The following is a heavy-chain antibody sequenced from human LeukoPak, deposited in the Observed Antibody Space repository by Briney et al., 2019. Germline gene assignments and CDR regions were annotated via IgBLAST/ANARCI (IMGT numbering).Heavy chain of an antibody. V-gene: IGHV3-66*01. D-gene: IGHD2-15*01. J-gene: IGHJ4*02. CDR3: ARGDCSGGSCLELGY. CDR1: GFTVITHY. Sequence: GGSLRLSCAASGFTVITHYMGWVRQAPGKGLEWVSVIYSGGNTYYADSVKDRFTISRDHSKNTLFLQMNSLRAEDTAVYYCARGDCSGGSCLELGYWGQGTLVTVSS. CDR2: IYSGGNT.